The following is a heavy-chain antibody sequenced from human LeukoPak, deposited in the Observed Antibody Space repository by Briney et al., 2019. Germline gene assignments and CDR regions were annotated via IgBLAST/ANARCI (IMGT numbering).Heavy chain of an antibody. V-gene: IGHV1-8*01. J-gene: IGHJ4*02. CDR2: MNPNSGNT. CDR1: GYTFTSYD. CDR3: ARVSLGYGSGSSDY. D-gene: IGHD3-10*01. Sequence: ASVKVSCKASGYTFTSYDINWVRQATGQGLEWMGWMNPNSGNTGYAQKFQGRVTMTRNTSISTAYMELSSLRSEDTAVYYCARVSLGYGSGSSDYWGQGTLVTVSS.